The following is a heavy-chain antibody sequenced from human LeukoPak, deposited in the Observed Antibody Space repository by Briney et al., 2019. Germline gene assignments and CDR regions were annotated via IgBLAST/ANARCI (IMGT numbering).Heavy chain of an antibody. V-gene: IGHV4-59*11. J-gene: IGHJ5*02. Sequence: SETLSLTCTVSGGSISSHYWSWIRQPPGKGLEWIGYIYYSGSTNYNPSLKSRVTISVDTSKNQFSLKLSSVTAADTAVYYCARANYYGSGSQWFDPWGQGTLVTVSS. CDR2: IYYSGST. CDR3: ARANYYGSGSQWFDP. CDR1: GGSISSHY. D-gene: IGHD3-10*01.